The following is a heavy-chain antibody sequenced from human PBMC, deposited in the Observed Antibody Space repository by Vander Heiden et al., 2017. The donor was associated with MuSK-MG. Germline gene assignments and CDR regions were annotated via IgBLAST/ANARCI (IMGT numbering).Heavy chain of an antibody. J-gene: IGHJ4*02. D-gene: IGHD6-19*01. Sequence: VQLVAPGGGLVQPGGSLRLSCAASGFTLSALSTEWVRQAPGKGLGWVGRSGSKAKSYSTEYAASVKGRFSISRDDSKNSLYLQMNSLETEDTAIYYCARSGMLVAGVYYSDYWGQGTLVSVSS. V-gene: IGHV3-72*01. CDR1: GFTLSALS. CDR2: SGSKAKSYST. CDR3: ARSGMLVAGVYYSDY.